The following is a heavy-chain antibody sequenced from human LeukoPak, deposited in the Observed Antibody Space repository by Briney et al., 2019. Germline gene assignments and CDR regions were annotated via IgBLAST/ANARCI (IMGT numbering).Heavy chain of an antibody. CDR1: GGSFSGYY. CDR3: ARRVPYGSGRRWFDP. CDR2: MNHVGST. V-gene: IGHV4-34*01. J-gene: IGHJ5*02. Sequence: SETLSLTCAVYGGSFSGYYWSWVRQPPGKGLEWIGEMNHVGSTNYNPSLKSRVTISVDTSKNQFSLKLSSVTAADTAVYYCARRVPYGSGRRWFDPWGQGTLVTVSS. D-gene: IGHD3-10*01.